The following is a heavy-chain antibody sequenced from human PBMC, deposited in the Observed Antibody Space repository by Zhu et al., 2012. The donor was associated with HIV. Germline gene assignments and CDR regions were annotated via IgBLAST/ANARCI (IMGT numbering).Heavy chain of an antibody. CDR3: ARLRDYESSGSYYSDY. CDR1: GYFISSGYY. Sequence: QVQLQESGPGLVKPSETLSLTCAVSGYFISSGYYWGWIRQPPGKGLEWIETIHQSGSTYYNSSLKSRVTISVDTSKNQFSLNLSSVTAADTAMYYCARLRDYESSGSYYSDYWGQGTLVTVSS. CDR2: IHQSGST. J-gene: IGHJ4*02. V-gene: IGHV4-38-2*01. D-gene: IGHD3-22*01.